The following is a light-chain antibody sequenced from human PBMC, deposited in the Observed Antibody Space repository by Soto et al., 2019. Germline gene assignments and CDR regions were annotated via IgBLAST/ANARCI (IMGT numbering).Light chain of an antibody. CDR1: SSDVGGYNY. CDR3: SSYAASNNFYFV. J-gene: IGLJ3*02. CDR2: EVT. V-gene: IGLV2-8*01. Sequence: QYALTQPPSASGSPGQSVTISWTGTSSDVGGYNYVSWYQQYPGRAPKLMIYEVTKRPSGVPDRFSGSKSGNTASLTVSGLQAEDEADYYCSSYAASNNFYFVFGGGTQLTVL.